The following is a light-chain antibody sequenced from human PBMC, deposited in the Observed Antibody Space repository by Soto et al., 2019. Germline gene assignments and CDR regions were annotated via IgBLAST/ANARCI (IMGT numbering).Light chain of an antibody. CDR2: DVS. CDR1: SSDVGGYNY. Sequence: QSALTQPASVSGSPGQSITISCTGTSSDVGGYNYVSWYQQHPGKAPKLMIYDVSNRPSGVSNRFSGSKSGNTASLTISALQAEDEADYYYSSYRSSSSLLYVFGTGTKLTVL. CDR3: SSYRSSSSLLYV. J-gene: IGLJ1*01. V-gene: IGLV2-14*01.